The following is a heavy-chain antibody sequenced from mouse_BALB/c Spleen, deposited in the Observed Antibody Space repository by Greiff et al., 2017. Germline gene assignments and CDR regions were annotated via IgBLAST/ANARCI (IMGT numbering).Heavy chain of an antibody. CDR1: GYTFTSYW. D-gene: IGHD4-1*01. V-gene: IGHV1-7*01. J-gene: IGHJ4*01. CDR2: INPSTGYT. Sequence: QVQLQQSGAELAKPGASVKMSCKASGYTFTSYWMHWVKQRPGQGLEWIGYINPSTGYTEYNQKFKDKATLTADKSSSTAYMQLSSLTSEDSAVYYCARGGTGTGAMDYWGQGTSVTVSS. CDR3: ARGGTGTGAMDY.